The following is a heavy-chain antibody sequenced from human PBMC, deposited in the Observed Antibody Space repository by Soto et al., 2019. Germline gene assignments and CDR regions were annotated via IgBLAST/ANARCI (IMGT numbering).Heavy chain of an antibody. CDR1: GVSIRGYY. CDR3: ARDLWGYCGTDCYPLDV. D-gene: IGHD2-21*02. Sequence: SETLSLTCTFSGVSIRGYYWSWIRQPPGKGLEWIGYMYNTGSTVYNPSFKSRVTISVDTSKNQFSLKLNSVTAADTAVYYCARDLWGYCGTDCYPLDVWGQGTTVTVSS. V-gene: IGHV4-59*01. J-gene: IGHJ6*02. CDR2: MYNTGST.